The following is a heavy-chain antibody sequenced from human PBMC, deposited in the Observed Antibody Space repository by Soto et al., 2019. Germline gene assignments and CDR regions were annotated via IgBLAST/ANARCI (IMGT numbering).Heavy chain of an antibody. CDR3: ARGQEGVVATH. CDR2: IKDGGST. Sequence: QVQLQQWGAGLLKPSETLSLTCAVNGGSFTGYYWSWVRQPPGKGLEWIGEIKDGGSTNYSPSLRSXXTXPXXTSKKQFSLKVTSVTAADTAVYYCARGQEGVVATHWDQGTLVTVSS. J-gene: IGHJ4*02. CDR1: GGSFTGYY. V-gene: IGHV4-34*01. D-gene: IGHD2-15*01.